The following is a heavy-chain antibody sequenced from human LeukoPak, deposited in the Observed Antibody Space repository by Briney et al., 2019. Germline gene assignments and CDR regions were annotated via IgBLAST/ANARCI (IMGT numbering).Heavy chain of an antibody. CDR2: IRTDGLET. V-gene: IGHV3-74*01. CDR1: GFTFNDYW. Sequence: GGSLRLSCAASGFTFNDYWMHWVRQAPGKGLVWVSRIRTDGLETSYADSVKGRFTVSRDNAKNTLYLQMNSLRAEDTAVYYCARVMSGYYVVLDIWGQGTMVTVSS. J-gene: IGHJ3*02. D-gene: IGHD3-3*01. CDR3: ARVMSGYYVVLDI.